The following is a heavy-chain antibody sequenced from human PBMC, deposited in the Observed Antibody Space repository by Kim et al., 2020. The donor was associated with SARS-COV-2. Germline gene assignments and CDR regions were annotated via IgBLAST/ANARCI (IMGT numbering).Heavy chain of an antibody. CDR2: IYYSGST. CDR3: AARDYGDWFDP. CDR1: GGSISSYY. J-gene: IGHJ5*02. V-gene: IGHV4-59*01. D-gene: IGHD3-10*01. Sequence: SETLSLTCTVSGGSISSYYWSWIRQPPGKGLEWIGYIYYSGSTNYNPSLKSRVTISVDTSKNQFSLKLSSVTAADTAVYYCAARDYGDWFDPWGQGTLVTVSS.